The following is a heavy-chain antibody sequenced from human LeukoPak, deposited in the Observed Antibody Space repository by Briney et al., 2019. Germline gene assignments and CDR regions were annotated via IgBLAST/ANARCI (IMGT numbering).Heavy chain of an antibody. V-gene: IGHV4-4*07. J-gene: IGHJ5*02. CDR1: GGSISSYY. CDR3: AQSIAAFGWFDP. D-gene: IGHD6-6*01. CDR2: IYTSGST. Sequence: SETLSLTCTVSGGSISSYYWSWIRQPAGKGLEWIGRIYTSGSTNYNPSLKSRVTISVDTSKNQFSLKLSSVTAADTAVYYCAQSIAAFGWFDPWGQGTLVTVSS.